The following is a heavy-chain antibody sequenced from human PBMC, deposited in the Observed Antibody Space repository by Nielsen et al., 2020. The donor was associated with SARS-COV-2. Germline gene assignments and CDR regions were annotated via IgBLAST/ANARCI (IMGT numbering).Heavy chain of an antibody. V-gene: IGHV3-11*06. Sequence: WIRQPPGKGLEWVSYISSSSSYANYADSVKGRFTISRDNAKSSLYLQMNSLRAEDTAVYYCARVRPQGNYDFWSGYLNYYYGMDVWGQGTTVTVSS. CDR3: ARVRPQGNYDFWSGYLNYYYGMDV. J-gene: IGHJ6*02. D-gene: IGHD3-3*01. CDR2: ISSSSSYA.